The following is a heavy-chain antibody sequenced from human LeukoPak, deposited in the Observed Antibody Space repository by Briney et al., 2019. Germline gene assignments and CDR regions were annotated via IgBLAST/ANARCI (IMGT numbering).Heavy chain of an antibody. V-gene: IGHV3-33*06. CDR2: IWYDGSNK. J-gene: IGHJ4*02. CDR1: GFTFSSYG. Sequence: GGSLRLSCAASGFTFSSYGMHWVRQAPGKGLEWVAVIWYDGSNKYYADSVKGRFTISRDNSKNTLYLQMNSLRAEDTAVYYCAKDQARGYPHYYLDYWGQGTLVTVSS. CDR3: AKDQARGYPHYYLDY. D-gene: IGHD3-22*01.